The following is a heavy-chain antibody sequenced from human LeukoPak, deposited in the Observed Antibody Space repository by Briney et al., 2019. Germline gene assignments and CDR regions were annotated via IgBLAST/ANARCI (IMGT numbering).Heavy chain of an antibody. D-gene: IGHD6-19*01. J-gene: IGHJ6*02. Sequence: SQTLSLTCAISGDSVSSNSAAWNWIRQSPSRGLRWLGRTYYRSKWYTDYAVSVKSRITINPDTSKNQFSLQLTSVTPEDTAVYYCARVGYSSVWTPFAMDVWGQGTTVTVSS. CDR3: ARVGYSSVWTPFAMDV. CDR2: TYYRSKWYT. CDR1: GDSVSSNSAA. V-gene: IGHV6-1*01.